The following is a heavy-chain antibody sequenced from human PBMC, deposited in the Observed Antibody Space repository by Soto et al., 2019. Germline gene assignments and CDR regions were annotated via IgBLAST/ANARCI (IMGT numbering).Heavy chain of an antibody. D-gene: IGHD3-10*01. V-gene: IGHV1-18*01. Sequence: GASVKVSCKASGYSFTTYAMHWVRQAPGQGLEWMGWISAYNGNTNYAQKLQGRVTMTTDTSTSTAYMELRSLRSDDTAVYYCARPRNDYYGSGSYWWFDPWGQGTLVTVSS. CDR3: ARPRNDYYGSGSYWWFDP. CDR2: ISAYNGNT. J-gene: IGHJ5*02. CDR1: GYSFTTYA.